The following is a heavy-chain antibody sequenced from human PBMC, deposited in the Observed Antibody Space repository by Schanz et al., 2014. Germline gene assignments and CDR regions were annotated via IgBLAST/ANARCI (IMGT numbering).Heavy chain of an antibody. Sequence: QVLQVQSGSELKKPGTSVKVSCKASGGTFSTYTISWVRQAPGQGLEWLGWMNPNSGNTGYAQKFQGRVTMTRNTSISTAYMELTSLRSEDTAVYYCAGTYCSSTSCYTGYYYMDVWGKGTTVTVSS. CDR2: MNPNSGNT. J-gene: IGHJ6*03. D-gene: IGHD2-2*02. CDR1: GGTFSTYT. CDR3: AGTYCSSTSCYTGYYYMDV. V-gene: IGHV1-8*02.